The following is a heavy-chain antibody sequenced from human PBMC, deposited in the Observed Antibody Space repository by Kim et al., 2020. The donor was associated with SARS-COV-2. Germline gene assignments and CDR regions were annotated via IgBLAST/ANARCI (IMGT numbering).Heavy chain of an antibody. J-gene: IGHJ4*02. CDR3: ARHEYSSGCLGY. D-gene: IGHD6-19*01. V-gene: IGHV4-59*08. Sequence: NYTPSLKSRVTISVDTSKNQFSLKLSSVTAADPAVYYCARHEYSSGCLGYWGQGTLVTVSS.